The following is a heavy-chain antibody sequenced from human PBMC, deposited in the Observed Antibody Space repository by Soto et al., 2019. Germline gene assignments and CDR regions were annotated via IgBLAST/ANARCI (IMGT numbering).Heavy chain of an antibody. D-gene: IGHD1-1*01. CDR3: AKLYWNPRYFDY. CDR2: ISDTAANT. J-gene: IGHJ4*02. Sequence: LRLSCAASGFTFSSVAMAWVRQAPGKGLEWVSGISDTAANTDYADSVKGRFTISRDNSRNTLYLQMNSLRAEDTAVYYCAKLYWNPRYFDYWCQGTRVTVSS. CDR1: GFTFSSVA. V-gene: IGHV3-23*01.